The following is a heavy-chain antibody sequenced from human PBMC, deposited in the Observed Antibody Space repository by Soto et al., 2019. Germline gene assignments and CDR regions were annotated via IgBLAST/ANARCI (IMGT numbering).Heavy chain of an antibody. CDR3: AKDPRSYCSSTSCYAPGPDAFDI. V-gene: IGHV3-23*01. CDR2: ISGSGGST. Sequence: EVQLLESGGGLVQPGGSLRLSCAASGFTFSSYAMSWVRQAPGKGLEWVSAISGSGGSTYYADSVKGRFTISRDNSKNTLYLQMNSLRAEDTAVYYCAKDPRSYCSSTSCYAPGPDAFDICGQGTMVTVSS. D-gene: IGHD2-2*01. J-gene: IGHJ3*02. CDR1: GFTFSSYA.